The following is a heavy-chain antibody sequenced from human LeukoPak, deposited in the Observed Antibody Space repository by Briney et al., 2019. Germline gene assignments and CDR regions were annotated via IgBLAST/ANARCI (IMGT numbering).Heavy chain of an antibody. CDR2: IYHSGST. J-gene: IGHJ6*03. Sequence: SETLSLTCTVSGGSISSGYYWGWIRQPPGKGLEWIGSIYHSGSTYYNPSLKSRVTISVDTSKNQFSLKLSSVTAADTAVYYCARSGYSYYYYMDVWGKGTTVTVSS. CDR3: ARSGYSYYYYMDV. V-gene: IGHV4-38-2*02. CDR1: GGSISSGYY.